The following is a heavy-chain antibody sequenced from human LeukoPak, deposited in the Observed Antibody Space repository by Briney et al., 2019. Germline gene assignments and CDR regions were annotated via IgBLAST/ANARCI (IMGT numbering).Heavy chain of an antibody. D-gene: IGHD1-26*01. CDR3: ARVRGGSSTYYFDY. V-gene: IGHV4-39*07. Sequence: SETLSLTCTVSGGSISSSSYYWGWIRQPPGKGLEWIGSIYYSGSTYYNPSLKSRVTISVDTSKNQFSLKLSSVTAADTAVYYCARVRGGSSTYYFDYWGQGTLVTVSS. CDR1: GGSISSSSYY. J-gene: IGHJ4*02. CDR2: IYYSGST.